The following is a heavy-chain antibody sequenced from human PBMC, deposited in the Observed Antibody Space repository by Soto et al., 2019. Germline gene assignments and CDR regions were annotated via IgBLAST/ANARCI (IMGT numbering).Heavy chain of an antibody. V-gene: IGHV3-30*04. J-gene: IGHJ4*02. Sequence: QVQLVESGGGVVQPGASPRLSCAASGFRFSGFAMHWVRQAPGKGLEWVAVTSFDASENFYVDSVKGRFSISRDDSHNTVFLQMNGLRPEDTGIYYCARDLGGYVHLWDKSNYWGQGTLVNLSS. CDR2: TSFDASEN. CDR3: ARDLGGYVHLWDKSNY. CDR1: GFRFSGFA. D-gene: IGHD5-12*01.